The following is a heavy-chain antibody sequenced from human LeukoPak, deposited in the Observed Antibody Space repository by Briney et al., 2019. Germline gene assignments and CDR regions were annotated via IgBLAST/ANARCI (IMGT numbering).Heavy chain of an antibody. CDR1: GFTFSSYS. CDR2: ISSSSSYI. V-gene: IGHV3-21*01. D-gene: IGHD5-18*01. Sequence: GGSLRLSCAASGFTFSSYSMNWVRQAPGKGLEWVSSISSSSSYIYYADSVKGRFTISRDNAKNSLYLQMNSLRAEDTAVYYCAKEKRGWIQLWLPDQPYYFDYWGQGTLVTVFS. J-gene: IGHJ4*02. CDR3: AKEKRGWIQLWLPDQPYYFDY.